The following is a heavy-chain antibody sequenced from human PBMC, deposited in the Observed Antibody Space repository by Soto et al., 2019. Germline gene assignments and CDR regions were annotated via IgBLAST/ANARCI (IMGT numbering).Heavy chain of an antibody. Sequence: QVQLVQSGAEVKEPGASVRLSCKAFGYSFTAYNIRWVRQAPGQGLEWMGWINAGNGNTRSSRKFQGRVIITRDTSATTAYLEVDSLRSEDTAIYYCARVAPSGGSVPRFDPWGQGTLLTVSS. V-gene: IGHV1-3*01. CDR1: GYSFTAYN. CDR3: ARVAPSGGSVPRFDP. J-gene: IGHJ5*02. CDR2: INAGNGNT. D-gene: IGHD3-10*01.